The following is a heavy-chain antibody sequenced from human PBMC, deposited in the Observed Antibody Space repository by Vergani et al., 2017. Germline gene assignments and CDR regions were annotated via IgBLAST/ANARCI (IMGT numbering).Heavy chain of an antibody. CDR1: GGSISSSSYY. V-gene: IGHV4-39*01. D-gene: IGHD2-21*02. J-gene: IGHJ5*02. CDR2: IYFSGST. Sequence: QLQLQESGPGLVKPSETLSLTCTVSGGSISSSSYYWGWIRQPPGKGLEWIGSIYFSGSTSYNPSLKSRVPISVVTSKNQFSLKRSSVTAADTAVYYCASDYCGGYCYSGGWFDPWGQGTLVAVSS. CDR3: ASDYCGGYCYSGGWFDP.